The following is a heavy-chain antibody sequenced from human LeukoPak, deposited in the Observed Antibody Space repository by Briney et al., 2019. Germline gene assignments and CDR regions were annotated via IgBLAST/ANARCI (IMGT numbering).Heavy chain of an antibody. V-gene: IGHV1-18*01. D-gene: IGHD3-10*02. J-gene: IGHJ4*02. CDR2: ISAYNGNT. Sequence: ASVKVSCKASGYTFTSYGIGWVRQAPGQGLEWMGWISAYNGNTNYAQKLQGRVTMTTDTSTSTAYMELRSLRSDDTAVYYCARVSSGTTCLDYWGQGTLVTVSS. CDR1: GYTFTSYG. CDR3: ARVSSGTTCLDY.